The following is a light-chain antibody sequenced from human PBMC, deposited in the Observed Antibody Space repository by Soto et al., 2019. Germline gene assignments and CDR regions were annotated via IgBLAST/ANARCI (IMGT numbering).Light chain of an antibody. Sequence: QSVLTQPRSVSGSPGQSVAISCTGTSSDVGGYNYVSWYQHHPGKAPEILIYDVNKRPSGVPDRYSGSKSGNTASLTISGLPAEDEADYCCCSNAGRYSTVVFGGGINLTVL. CDR3: CSNAGRYSTVV. V-gene: IGLV2-11*01. J-gene: IGLJ3*02. CDR2: DVN. CDR1: SSDVGGYNY.